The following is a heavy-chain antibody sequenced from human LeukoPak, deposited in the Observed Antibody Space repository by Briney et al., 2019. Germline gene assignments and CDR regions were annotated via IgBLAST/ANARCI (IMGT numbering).Heavy chain of an antibody. CDR3: ARDRGVNINY. D-gene: IGHD3-10*01. V-gene: IGHV3-7*03. J-gene: IGHJ4*02. CDR1: GFTFNNHW. CDR2: IKEDGSEK. Sequence: PGGSLRLSCVASGFTFNNHWMSWVRQALGKGLEWVANIKEDGSEKYYVDSVKGRFTISRDNAKDSLYLQMNSLRAEDTAVYYCARDRGVNINYWGQGTLVTVSS.